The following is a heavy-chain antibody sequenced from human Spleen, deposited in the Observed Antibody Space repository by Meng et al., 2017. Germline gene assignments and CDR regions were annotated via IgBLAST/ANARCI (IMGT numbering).Heavy chain of an antibody. J-gene: IGHJ5*02. CDR2: IFNTGST. Sequence: SETLSLTCTVSGDSVSSGSSYWSWIRQPPGKGLEWIGFIFNTGSTNYNPSLKSRVTISLDTSKNHFSLRLTSVTAADTAVYYCARYAYGSGSYYKSHTNFFDPWGQGTLVTVSS. D-gene: IGHD3-10*01. CDR1: GDSVSSGSSY. V-gene: IGHV4-61*03. CDR3: ARYAYGSGSYYKSHTNFFDP.